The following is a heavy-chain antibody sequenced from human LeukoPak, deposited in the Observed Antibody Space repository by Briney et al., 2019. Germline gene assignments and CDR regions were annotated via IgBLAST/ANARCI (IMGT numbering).Heavy chain of an antibody. J-gene: IGHJ4*02. Sequence: GGSLRLSCAASGFTFSSYAMSWVRQAPGKGLEWVSAISGSGVSTYYADSVKGRFTISRDNSKNTLFLQMNSLRAEDTAVYYCAKCHISSWYEFDYWGQGTLVTVSS. D-gene: IGHD6-13*01. CDR3: AKCHISSWYEFDY. CDR1: GFTFSSYA. V-gene: IGHV3-23*01. CDR2: ISGSGVST.